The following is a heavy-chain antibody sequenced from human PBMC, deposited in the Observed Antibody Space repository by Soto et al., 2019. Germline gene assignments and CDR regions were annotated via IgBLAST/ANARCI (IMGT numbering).Heavy chain of an antibody. J-gene: IGHJ3*02. D-gene: IGHD6-19*01. V-gene: IGHV4-59*01. CDR2: IYYSGST. CDR3: AREVPGIAVAGTTVGAFDI. CDR1: GGSISSYY. Sequence: PSETLSLTCTVSGGSISSYYWSWIRQPPGKGLEWIGYIYYSGSTNYNPSLKSRVTISVDTSKNQFSLKLSSVTAADTAVYYCAREVPGIAVAGTTVGAFDIWGQGTMVTVSS.